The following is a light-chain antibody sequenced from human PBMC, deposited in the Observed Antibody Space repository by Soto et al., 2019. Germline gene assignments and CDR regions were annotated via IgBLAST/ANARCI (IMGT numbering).Light chain of an antibody. J-gene: IGLJ3*02. CDR1: SSNIGNNH. CDR2: DNN. V-gene: IGLV1-51*01. Sequence: QSVLTQPPSVSAAPGQKVTVSCSGSSSNIGNNHVSWYQHLPGTAPKVLIYDNNKRPSGIPDRFAGSKSATSATLDITGLQTGDEADYYCGSWDRSLRGWVFGGGTKLTVL. CDR3: GSWDRSLRGWV.